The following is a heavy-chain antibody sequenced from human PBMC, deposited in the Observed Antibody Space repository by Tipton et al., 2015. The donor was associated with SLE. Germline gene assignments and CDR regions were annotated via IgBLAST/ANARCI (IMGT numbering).Heavy chain of an antibody. Sequence: TLSLTCTVSGGSISSSSYYWGWIRQPPGKGLERIGSIYYSGSTYYNPSLKSPVTLSIDTSKNQFSLKMRSVTAADTAVYYCARHLGVIVAFEVWGQGTALTVSS. V-gene: IGHV4-39*07. D-gene: IGHD3-10*01. CDR2: IYYSGST. CDR3: ARHLGVIVAFEV. CDR1: GGSISSSSYY. J-gene: IGHJ3*01.